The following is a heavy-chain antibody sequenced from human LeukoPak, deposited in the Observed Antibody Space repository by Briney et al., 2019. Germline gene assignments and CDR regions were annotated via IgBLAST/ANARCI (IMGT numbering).Heavy chain of an antibody. D-gene: IGHD5-24*01. J-gene: IGHJ4*02. CDR3: ARDLRMATGFDY. CDR2: INSDGSTT. V-gene: IGHV3-74*01. CDR1: GFTFITYW. Sequence: GGSLRLSCAASGFTFITYWMHWVRQAPGKGLVWVSSINSDGSTTTYADSVKGRFTISRDNAKNMVYLQMNSLRAEDTAVYYCARDLRMATGFDYWGQGTLVTVSS.